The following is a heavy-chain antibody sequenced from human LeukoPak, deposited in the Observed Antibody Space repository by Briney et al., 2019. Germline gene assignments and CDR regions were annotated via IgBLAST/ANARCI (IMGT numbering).Heavy chain of an antibody. CDR1: GFTFSSYG. CDR2: IRYDGSNK. V-gene: IGHV3-30*02. Sequence: GGSLRLSCAASGFTFSSYGMHWVRQAPGKGLEWVAFIRYDGSNKYYADSVKGRFTISRDNSKNTLYLQMNSLRAEDTAVYYCAKRRGGSPTLGYYYYYMDVWGKGTTVTVSS. J-gene: IGHJ6*03. CDR3: AKRRGGSPTLGYYYYYMDV. D-gene: IGHD2-15*01.